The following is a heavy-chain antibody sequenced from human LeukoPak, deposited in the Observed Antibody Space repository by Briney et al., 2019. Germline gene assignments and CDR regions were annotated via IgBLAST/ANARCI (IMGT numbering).Heavy chain of an antibody. V-gene: IGHV4-34*01. Sequence: SETLSLTCAVYGGSFSGYYWSWVRQPPGKGLEWIGEINHSGSTYYNPSLKSRVSISVDTSKNQFSLKLSSVTAADTAVYYCARDVYYYGSGSFDPWGQGTLVTVSS. CDR2: INHSGST. D-gene: IGHD3-10*01. CDR3: ARDVYYYGSGSFDP. CDR1: GGSFSGYY. J-gene: IGHJ5*02.